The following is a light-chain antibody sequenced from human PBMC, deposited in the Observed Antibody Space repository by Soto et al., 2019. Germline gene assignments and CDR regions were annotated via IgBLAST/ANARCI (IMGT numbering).Light chain of an antibody. Sequence: QSALTQPASVSGSPGQSITISCTGTSSDVGGYNYVSWYQQHPGKAPKLMIYDVSNRPPGVSNRFSGSKPGNTASLTISGLQAEDEADYYCSSYTSSSTRVFGTGTKVTVL. CDR3: SSYTSSSTRV. CDR1: SSDVGGYNY. V-gene: IGLV2-14*01. J-gene: IGLJ1*01. CDR2: DVS.